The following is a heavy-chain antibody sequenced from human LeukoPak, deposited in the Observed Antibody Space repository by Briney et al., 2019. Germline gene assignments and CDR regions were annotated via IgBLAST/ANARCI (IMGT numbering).Heavy chain of an antibody. CDR1: GFTFSTYW. CDR2: ISSSGSYI. Sequence: GGSLRLSCAASGFTFSTYWMTWVRQAPGKGLEWVSSISSSGSYIYYADSVKGRFTISRDDAKKSLYLQMNSLRAEDTAVYYCARDYFGSGSLYYYYYYGMDAWGQGTTVTVSS. J-gene: IGHJ6*02. D-gene: IGHD3-10*01. CDR3: ARDYFGSGSLYYYYYYGMDA. V-gene: IGHV3-21*01.